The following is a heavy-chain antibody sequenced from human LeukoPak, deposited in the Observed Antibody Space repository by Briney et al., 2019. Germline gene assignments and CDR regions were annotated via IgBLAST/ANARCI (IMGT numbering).Heavy chain of an antibody. CDR1: GGSISSFY. J-gene: IGHJ4*02. CDR2: ISYRGST. V-gene: IGHV4-59*08. D-gene: IGHD6-19*01. CDR3: AGGDSSGWTDFDY. Sequence: SETLSLTCTVSGGSISSFYWSWIRQPPGKGLEWIGFISYRGSTNYNPSLKSRVAISLDTSKKQFSLKLSSVTAADTAVFYCAGGDSSGWTDFDYWGQGTLVTVSS.